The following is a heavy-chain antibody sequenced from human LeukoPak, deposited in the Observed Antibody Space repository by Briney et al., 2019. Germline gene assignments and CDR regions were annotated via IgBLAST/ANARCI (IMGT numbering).Heavy chain of an antibody. D-gene: IGHD3-16*02. V-gene: IGHV3-64*01. Sequence: PGGSLRLSCAAPGFTFSSYAMHWVRQAPGKGLEYVSAISSNGGSTYYANSVKGRFTISRDNSKNTLYLQMGSLRAEDMAVYYCARFIKGKSYYYYGMDVWGQGTTVTVSS. CDR1: GFTFSSYA. CDR3: ARFIKGKSYYYYGMDV. CDR2: ISSNGGST. J-gene: IGHJ6*02.